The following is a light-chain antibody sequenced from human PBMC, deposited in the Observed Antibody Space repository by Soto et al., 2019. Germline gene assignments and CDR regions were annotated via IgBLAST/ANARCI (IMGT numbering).Light chain of an antibody. Sequence: QSALTQPASVSGSPGQSITISRTGTSSDVGGYNYVSWYQQHPGKVPKLMIYDVSNRPSGVSNRFSGSKSGNTASLTISGLQAEDEADYYCSSYTSSSTLYVFGTGTKVTVL. V-gene: IGLV2-14*01. J-gene: IGLJ1*01. CDR3: SSYTSSSTLYV. CDR1: SSDVGGYNY. CDR2: DVS.